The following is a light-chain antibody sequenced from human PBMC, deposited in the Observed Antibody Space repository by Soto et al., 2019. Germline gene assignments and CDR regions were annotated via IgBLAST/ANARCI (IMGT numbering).Light chain of an antibody. CDR3: KQYETFSGT. CDR1: QSVSGW. CDR2: NAS. V-gene: IGKV1-5*01. Sequence: DMHMPQAAYTPSESLGDPVAVTCRASQSVSGWLAWYKQKPGEAPKLLIYNASALPRGVPSRFSGSGSGTKVTLKITSMQPDDFATYDIKQYETFSGTSVPGTKVDIK. J-gene: IGKJ1*01.